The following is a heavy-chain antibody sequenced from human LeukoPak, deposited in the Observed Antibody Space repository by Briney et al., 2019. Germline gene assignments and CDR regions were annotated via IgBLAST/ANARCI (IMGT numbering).Heavy chain of an antibody. CDR1: GFTFSSYS. CDR3: ARDSECYGSGRCYDY. D-gene: IGHD3-10*01. V-gene: IGHV3-21*01. CDR2: ISSSSSYI. Sequence: SGGSLRLSCAASGFTFSSYSMNWVRQAPGKGLEWVSSISSSSSYIYYADSVKGRFTISRDNAKNSLYLQMDSLRAEDTAVYYCARDSECYGSGRCYDYWGQGTLVTVSS. J-gene: IGHJ4*02.